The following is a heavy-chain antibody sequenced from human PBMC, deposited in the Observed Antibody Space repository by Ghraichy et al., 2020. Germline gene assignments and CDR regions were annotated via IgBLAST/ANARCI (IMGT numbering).Heavy chain of an antibody. CDR1: GFTFSSYA. D-gene: IGHD6-13*01. V-gene: IGHV3-23*01. Sequence: ETLSLICAASGFTFSSYAMSWVRQAPGKGLEWVSAISGSGGSTYYADSVKGRFTISRDNSKNTLYLQMNSLRAEDTAVYYCAKHNVGSSWYDWFDPWGQGTLVTVSS. CDR3: AKHNVGSSWYDWFDP. CDR2: ISGSGGST. J-gene: IGHJ5*02.